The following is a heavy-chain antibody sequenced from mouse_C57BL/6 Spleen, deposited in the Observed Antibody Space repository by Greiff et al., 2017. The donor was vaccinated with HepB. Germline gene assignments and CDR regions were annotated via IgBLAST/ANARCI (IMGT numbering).Heavy chain of an antibody. CDR3: ARHHYYCGAYAMDY. CDR2: ISNGGGST. D-gene: IGHD1-1*01. V-gene: IGHV5-12*01. CDR1: GFTFSDYY. Sequence: EVKLMESGGGLVQPGGSLKLSCAASGFTFSDYYMYWVRQTPEKRLEWVAYISNGGGSTYYPDTVKGRFTISRDNAKNTLYLQMSRLKSEDTAMYYCARHHYYCGAYAMDYWGQGTSVTVSS. J-gene: IGHJ4*01.